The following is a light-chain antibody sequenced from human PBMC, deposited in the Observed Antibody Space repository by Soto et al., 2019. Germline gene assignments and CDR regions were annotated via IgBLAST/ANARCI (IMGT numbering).Light chain of an antibody. CDR2: SNN. V-gene: IGLV1-44*01. Sequence: QSVLTQPPSVSGTPGQRVTISCSGSSSNIGSNTVNWYQQLPGTAPKLLIYSNNLRPSGVPDRFSGSKSGTSASLAISGLQSEDEADYYCAAWDDSLSGRGVFGGGTKLTVL. CDR3: AAWDDSLSGRGV. CDR1: SSNIGSNT. J-gene: IGLJ2*01.